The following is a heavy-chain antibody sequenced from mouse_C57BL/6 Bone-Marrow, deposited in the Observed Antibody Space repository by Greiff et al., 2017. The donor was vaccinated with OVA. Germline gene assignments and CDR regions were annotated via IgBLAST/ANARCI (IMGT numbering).Heavy chain of an antibody. CDR3: TISSPDGNLAY. V-gene: IGHV1-5*01. D-gene: IGHD2-1*01. CDR2: IYPGNSDT. Sequence: VQLQQSGTVLARPGASVKMSCKTSGYTFTSYWMHWVKQRPGQGLEWIGAIYPGNSDTSYNQKFKGQAKLTAGTSSSTAYMELSSLTHEDSAVDDCTISSPDGNLAYWGQGTLVTVSA. CDR1: GYTFTSYW. J-gene: IGHJ3*01.